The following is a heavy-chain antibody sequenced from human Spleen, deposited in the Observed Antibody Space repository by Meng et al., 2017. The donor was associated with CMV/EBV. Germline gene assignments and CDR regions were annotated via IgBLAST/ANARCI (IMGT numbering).Heavy chain of an antibody. D-gene: IGHD3-3*01. CDR3: AKGFWSGYSFGY. V-gene: IGHV3-30*02. Sequence: GESLKISCAASGFTFSDYWMAWVRQTPGKGLEWVAFIRYDGSNKYYADSVKGRFTISRDNSKNTLYLQMNSLRAEDTAVYYCAKGFWSGYSFGYWGQGTLVTVSS. CDR1: GFTFSDYW. J-gene: IGHJ4*02. CDR2: IRYDGSNK.